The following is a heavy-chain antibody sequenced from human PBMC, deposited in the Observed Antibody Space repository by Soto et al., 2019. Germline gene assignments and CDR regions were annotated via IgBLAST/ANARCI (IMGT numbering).Heavy chain of an antibody. J-gene: IGHJ4*02. CDR3: VRARIDY. Sequence: EVHLVESGGGWFHPGESRRPSLPAPGFPLTPYGMTWVRRAPGKGLEWVATIKADGSEIYYADSLRGRFIISRDNAKNSLYLQMNSLRADDTALYYCVRARIDYWGQGILVTVSS. CDR1: GFPLTPYG. V-gene: IGHV3-7*04. CDR2: IKADGSEI.